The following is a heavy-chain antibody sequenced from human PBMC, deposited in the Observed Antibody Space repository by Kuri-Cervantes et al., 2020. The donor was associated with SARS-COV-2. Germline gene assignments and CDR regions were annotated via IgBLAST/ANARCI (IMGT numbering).Heavy chain of an antibody. CDR2: IYYSGST. J-gene: IGHJ4*02. D-gene: IGHD1-14*01. CDR1: GGSVSSGSYY. Sequence: ESLKISCTVSGGSVSSGSYYWSWIRQPPGKGLEWIGYIYYSGSTNYNPSLKSRVTISVDTSKNQFSLKLSSVTAADTAVYYCARDPRYLARGGGFDYWGQGTLVTVSS. V-gene: IGHV4-61*01. CDR3: ARDPRYLARGGGFDY.